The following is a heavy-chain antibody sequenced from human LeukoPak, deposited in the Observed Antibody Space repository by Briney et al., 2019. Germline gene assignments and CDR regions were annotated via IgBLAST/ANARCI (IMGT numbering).Heavy chain of an antibody. CDR2: IYYSGST. V-gene: IGHV4-59*01. CDR3: ARGEDSSLLMV. Sequence: SSETLSLTCTVSGGSISSYYWSWIRQPPGKGLEWIGYIYYSGSTNYNPSLKSRVTISVDTSKNQFSLKLSSVTAADTAVYYCARGEDSSLLMVWGQGTLVTVSS. D-gene: IGHD2-8*01. J-gene: IGHJ4*02. CDR1: GGSISSYY.